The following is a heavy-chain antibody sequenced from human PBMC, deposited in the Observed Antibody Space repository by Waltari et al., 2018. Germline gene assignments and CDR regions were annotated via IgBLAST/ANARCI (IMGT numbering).Heavy chain of an antibody. CDR2: ISWNSDII. CDR3: AKDVSRGESWHFRGMDV. J-gene: IGHJ6*02. CDR1: GFYFEDYA. V-gene: IGHV3-9*03. D-gene: IGHD3-10*01. Sequence: DVQLVEFGGGLVQPGRSLRLSCIGSGFYFEDYALLLVRQVPGKGPEWVSGISWNSDIIVYADSVKGRYTVSRDNAKNSLFLQMDSVRSNDMALYYCAKDVSRGESWHFRGMDVWGQGTTVTVSS.